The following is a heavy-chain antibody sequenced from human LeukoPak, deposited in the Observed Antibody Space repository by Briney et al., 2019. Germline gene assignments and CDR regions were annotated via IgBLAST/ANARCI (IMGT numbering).Heavy chain of an antibody. Sequence: PGRSLRLSCAASGFTFSSYAMHWVRQAPGKGLEWVAVISHDGSNKYYADSVKGRFTISRDNSKNTLYLQMNSLRAEDTAVYYCARDARTVGITMIVVGFDYWGQGTLVTVSS. V-gene: IGHV3-30*04. CDR2: ISHDGSNK. CDR3: ARDARTVGITMIVVGFDY. J-gene: IGHJ4*02. D-gene: IGHD3-22*01. CDR1: GFTFSSYA.